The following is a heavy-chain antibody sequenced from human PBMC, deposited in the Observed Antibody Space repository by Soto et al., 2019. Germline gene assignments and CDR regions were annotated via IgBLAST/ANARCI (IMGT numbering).Heavy chain of an antibody. CDR3: ARGGAATPYGMGV. Sequence: GVSLRLSCAASGFTFSSYWMHWVRQCPGKGLVWISRISFDETRTDYADSVKGRFTISRDNAKDTLYLQMNSLRAEDTAVYYCARGGAATPYGMGVWGQGTTVTVSS. CDR1: GFTFSSYW. V-gene: IGHV3-74*01. D-gene: IGHD6-13*01. J-gene: IGHJ6*02. CDR2: ISFDETRT.